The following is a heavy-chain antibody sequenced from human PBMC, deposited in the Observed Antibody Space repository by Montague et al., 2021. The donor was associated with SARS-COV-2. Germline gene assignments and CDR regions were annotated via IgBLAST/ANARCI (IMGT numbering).Heavy chain of an antibody. J-gene: IGHJ5*02. Sequence: IYYSGGSTYNPSLKSRVTISADTSKNLFSLTLKSVTASDTAVYYCARDRGDIYGGNSAWFDPWGQGTLGTVSS. D-gene: IGHD4-23*01. V-gene: IGHV4-61*03. CDR2: IYYSGGS. CDR3: ARDRGDIYGGNSAWFDP.